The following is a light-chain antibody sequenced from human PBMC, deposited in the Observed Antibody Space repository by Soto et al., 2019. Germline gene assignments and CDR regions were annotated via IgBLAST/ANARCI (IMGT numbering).Light chain of an antibody. V-gene: IGLV2-23*01. CDR2: EGS. CDR3: CSYAGSSTPPYV. CDR1: SSDVGSYNL. J-gene: IGLJ1*01. Sequence: QSALTQPASVSGSPGQSITISCTGTSSDVGSYNLVSWYQHHPGKAPKLMIYEGSQRPSGVSNRFSGSKSGNTASLTISGLQAEDEADYDCCSYAGSSTPPYVLGSGTKVTVL.